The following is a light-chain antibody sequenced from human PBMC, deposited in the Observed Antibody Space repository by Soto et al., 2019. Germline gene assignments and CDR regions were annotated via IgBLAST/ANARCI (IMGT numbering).Light chain of an antibody. J-gene: IGKJ1*01. V-gene: IGKV3-20*01. CDR3: QQYGSSFST. Sequence: ESVLTHSRGTLSLSPGPRSTLSCRASQSISSGYLAWYQQKNGQAPRLXIYHASSRATGIPDRFSGSGYGRDFSLTISRLEPDDVAVYYCQQYGSSFSTFGQGTQVDIK. CDR1: QSISSGY. CDR2: HAS.